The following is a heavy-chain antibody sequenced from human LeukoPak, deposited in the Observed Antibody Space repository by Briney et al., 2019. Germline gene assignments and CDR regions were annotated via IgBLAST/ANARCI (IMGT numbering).Heavy chain of an antibody. Sequence: GGSLRLSCAASAFTFSSYTMNWARQAPGRGLEWVSSISSSSSYIYYADSVKGRFTISRDNAKNSLYLQMNSLRAEDTAVYYCARASNDYWGQGTLVTVSS. D-gene: IGHD7-27*01. J-gene: IGHJ4*02. CDR2: ISSSSSYI. CDR3: ARASNDY. V-gene: IGHV3-21*01. CDR1: AFTFSSYT.